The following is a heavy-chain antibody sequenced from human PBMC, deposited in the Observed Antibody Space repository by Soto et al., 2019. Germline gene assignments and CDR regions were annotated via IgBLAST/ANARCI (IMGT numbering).Heavy chain of an antibody. CDR1: GYTFTTFG. J-gene: IGHJ4*02. CDR3: ARAFCSGGSCYLAY. V-gene: IGHV1-18*01. D-gene: IGHD2-15*01. Sequence: QVQLVQSGGEMKKPGAAVKVSCKASGYTFTTFGIGWVRQAPGQGLEWMGWISAYSGNTEYPEKLQGRVTMTIDTSTSTTYMELRSLRSDDTAVYYCARAFCSGGSCYLAYWGQGALVTVSS. CDR2: ISAYSGNT.